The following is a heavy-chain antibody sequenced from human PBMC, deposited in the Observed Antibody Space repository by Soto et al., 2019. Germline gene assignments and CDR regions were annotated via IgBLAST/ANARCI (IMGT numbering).Heavy chain of an antibody. D-gene: IGHD5-18*01. J-gene: IGHJ4*02. Sequence: EVQLLESGGGLVQPGGSLRLSCAASGFTFSSYATSWVRQAPGKGLEWVSAISGSGGSTYYADSVKGRFTISRDNSKNTLYLQMNSLRAEDTAVYYCAKDKQLWPYYFDYWGQGTLVTVSS. CDR3: AKDKQLWPYYFDY. V-gene: IGHV3-23*01. CDR2: ISGSGGST. CDR1: GFTFSSYA.